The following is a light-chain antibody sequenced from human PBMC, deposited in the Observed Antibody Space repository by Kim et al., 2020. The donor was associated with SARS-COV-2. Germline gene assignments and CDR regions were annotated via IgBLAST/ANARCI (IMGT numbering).Light chain of an antibody. CDR1: QSISTH. CDR2: AAS. J-gene: IGKJ1*01. V-gene: IGKV1-39*01. Sequence: ASVGDRVTITCRTSQSISTHLNWYQQKPGKAPDLLIYAASSLVSGVPSRFSGTGSGTDFTLTISSLQPEDFATYYCQQTYSTPETFGQGTKVDIK. CDR3: QQTYSTPET.